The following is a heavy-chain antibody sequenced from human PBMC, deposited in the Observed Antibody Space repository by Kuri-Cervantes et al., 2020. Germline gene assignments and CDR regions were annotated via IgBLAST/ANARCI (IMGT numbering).Heavy chain of an antibody. J-gene: IGHJ6*02. V-gene: IGHV1-8*01. CDR3: ARRPIAARYYYYYGMDV. D-gene: IGHD6-6*01. CDR1: GYTFTSYD. Sequence: ASVQVSCKASGYTFTSYDINWVRQATGQGLEWMGWMNPNSGNTGYAQKFQGRVTMARNTSISTAYMELSSLRSEDTAVYYCARRPIAARYYYYYGMDVWGQGTTVTVSS. CDR2: MNPNSGNT.